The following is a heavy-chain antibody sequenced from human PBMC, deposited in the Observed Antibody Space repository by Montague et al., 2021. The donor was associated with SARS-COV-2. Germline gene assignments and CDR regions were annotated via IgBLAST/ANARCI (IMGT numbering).Heavy chain of an antibody. D-gene: IGHD5-18*01. V-gene: IGHV4-4*02. CDR1: GGSISSSNW. J-gene: IGHJ6*02. CDR2: INHSGST. CDR3: ARERAYSYDYYGMDV. Sequence: SETLSLTCAVSGGSISSSNWWSWILQPPGKGLEWMCEINHSGSTNYNPXXTSRVTISVDKSKNQFSLMLSSVTAADTAVYYCARERAYSYDYYGMDVWGQGTTVTVSS.